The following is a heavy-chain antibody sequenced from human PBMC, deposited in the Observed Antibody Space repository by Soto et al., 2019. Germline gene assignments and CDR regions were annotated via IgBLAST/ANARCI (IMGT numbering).Heavy chain of an antibody. CDR2: ISYDGSEK. CDR3: VIDSSPGGQFDS. J-gene: IGHJ4*02. Sequence: QVQLVESGGGVVHPGRSLRLSCAVSGFTFRNFGMHWVRQAPGKGLEWVAVISYDGSEKYYAESVKGRFTVFRDNYKNTLSLQMNSLRSDDTDVYYCVIDSSPGGQFDSWGQGTLVTVSS. CDR1: GFTFRNFG. V-gene: IGHV3-30*03. D-gene: IGHD2-15*01.